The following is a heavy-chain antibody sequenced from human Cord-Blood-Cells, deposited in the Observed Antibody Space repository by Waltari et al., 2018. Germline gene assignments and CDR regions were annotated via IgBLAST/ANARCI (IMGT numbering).Heavy chain of an antibody. CDR2: KSYDGSNK. V-gene: IGHV3-30-3*01. CDR1: GFTFRSYA. J-gene: IGHJ4*02. Sequence: QVQLVESGGGVVQPGRSLRLSCAASGFTFRSYAMHCVRQAPGKGLEWVAVKSYDGSNKYYADSVKGRFTISRDNSKNTLYLQMNSLRAEDTAVYYCARDAYSSSSFDYWGQGTLVTVSS. D-gene: IGHD6-6*01. CDR3: ARDAYSSSSFDY.